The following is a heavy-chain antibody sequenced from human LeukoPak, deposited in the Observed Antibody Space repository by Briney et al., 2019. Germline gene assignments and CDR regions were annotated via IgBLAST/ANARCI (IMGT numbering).Heavy chain of an antibody. V-gene: IGHV3-33*01. Sequence: PGGSLRLSCAASGFTFRSYGMHWVRQAPGKGLEWVAVIWYDGSNKYYADSVRGRFTISRDNSKKTLYLQMNSLRAEDTAVYYCARATSTTNPYYGMDVWGQGTTVTVSS. D-gene: IGHD2/OR15-2a*01. CDR3: ARATSTTNPYYGMDV. CDR2: IWYDGSNK. CDR1: GFTFRSYG. J-gene: IGHJ6*02.